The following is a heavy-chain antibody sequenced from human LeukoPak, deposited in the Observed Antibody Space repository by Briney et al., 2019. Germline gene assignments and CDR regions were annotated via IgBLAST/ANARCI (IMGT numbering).Heavy chain of an antibody. CDR3: ARDWFDGDYDRFDY. Sequence: GGSLRLSCAVSGFTFSSYWMSWFRQAPGTGLEWVANINQDGSQKFSVDSVKGRFTISRDNAKNSLSLQMNSLRVEGTAVYYCARDWFDGDYDRFDYWGQGTLVTVSS. CDR2: INQDGSQK. CDR1: GFTFSSYW. D-gene: IGHD4-17*01. J-gene: IGHJ4*02. V-gene: IGHV3-7*03.